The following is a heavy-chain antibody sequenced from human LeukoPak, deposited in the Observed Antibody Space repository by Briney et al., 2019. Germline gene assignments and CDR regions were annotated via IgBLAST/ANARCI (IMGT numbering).Heavy chain of an antibody. V-gene: IGHV3-74*03. D-gene: IGHD4-17*01. CDR3: VREVSGDPWHNWFDP. Sequence: PGGSLRLSCAASGFTFSSYWMHWVSQAPGKGLVWVSRVDHGGSGTVYADSVKGRFTISRNNAKNTLYLQMNSLRAEDTAVYYCVREVSGDPWHNWFDPWGQGTLVTVSS. CDR1: GFTFSSYW. J-gene: IGHJ5*02. CDR2: VDHGGSGT.